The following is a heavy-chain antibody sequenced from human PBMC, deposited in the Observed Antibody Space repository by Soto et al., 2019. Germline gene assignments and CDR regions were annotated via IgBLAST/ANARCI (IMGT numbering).Heavy chain of an antibody. CDR2: MHNSGST. Sequence: SETLSLTCTVSGGSISSYYWSWIRQPPGKGLEWIGYMHNSGSTKYNPSLKSRVTISADTSKNQFSLKLSSVTAADSAAYYCGRGHYDFWSGYFATIDYWGQGTLVTVSS. CDR1: GGSISSYY. J-gene: IGHJ4*02. D-gene: IGHD3-3*01. CDR3: GRGHYDFWSGYFATIDY. V-gene: IGHV4-59*08.